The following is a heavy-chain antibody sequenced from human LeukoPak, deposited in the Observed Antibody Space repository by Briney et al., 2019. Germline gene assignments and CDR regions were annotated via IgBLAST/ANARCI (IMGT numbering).Heavy chain of an antibody. V-gene: IGHV4-39*07. CDR3: ARGLFPDYDFWSGYSTKPTFDY. J-gene: IGHJ4*02. D-gene: IGHD3-3*01. CDR1: GGSISSSSYY. CDR2: IYYSGST. Sequence: SETLSLTCTVSGGSISSSSYYWGWIRQPPGKGLEWIGSIYYSGSTYYNPALKSRVTISVDTSKNQFSLKLSSVTAADTAVYYCARGLFPDYDFWSGYSTKPTFDYWGQGTLVTVSS.